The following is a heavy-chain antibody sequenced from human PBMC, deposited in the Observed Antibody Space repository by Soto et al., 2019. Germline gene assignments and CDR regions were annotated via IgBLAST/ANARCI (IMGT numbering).Heavy chain of an antibody. CDR3: AKWAYYYDSSGYLFDY. J-gene: IGHJ4*02. D-gene: IGHD3-22*01. Sequence: GGSLGLGCAASVFTFSIYGMHWVRQAPGKGLELVAVISYDGSNKYYADSVKGRFTISRDNSKNTLYLQMNSLRAEDTAVYYCAKWAYYYDSSGYLFDYWGQGTLVTVSS. CDR1: VFTFSIYG. CDR2: ISYDGSNK. V-gene: IGHV3-30-3*02.